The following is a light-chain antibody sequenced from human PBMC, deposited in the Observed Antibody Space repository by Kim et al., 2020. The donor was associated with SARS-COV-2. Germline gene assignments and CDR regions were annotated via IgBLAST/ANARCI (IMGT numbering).Light chain of an antibody. CDR3: MSRDTDGPHNYV. V-gene: IGLV3-19*01. Sequence: DRLTSSAANRYQQKPGQAPLLVIYGKTNRPSGIPDRFSGSSSGRTASLTITGTQAEDEADYYCMSRDTDGPHNYVF. CDR1: RLTSSA. J-gene: IGLJ1*01. CDR2: GKT.